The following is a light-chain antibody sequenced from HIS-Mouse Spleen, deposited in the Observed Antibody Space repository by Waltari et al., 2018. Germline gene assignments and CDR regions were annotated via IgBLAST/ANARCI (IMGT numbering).Light chain of an antibody. CDR2: DVS. Sequence: QSALTQPASVSGSPGQSITISCTGTSSAVGGYNYVPWYHQHPGKAPKLMIYDVSNRPSGVSNRFSGSKSGNTASLTISGLQAEDEADYYCSSYTSSSTVFGGGTKLTVL. CDR1: SSAVGGYNY. CDR3: SSYTSSSTV. J-gene: IGLJ2*01. V-gene: IGLV2-14*03.